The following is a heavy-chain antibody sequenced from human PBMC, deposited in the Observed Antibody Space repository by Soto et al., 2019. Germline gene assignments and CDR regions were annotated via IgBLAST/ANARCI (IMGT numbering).Heavy chain of an antibody. D-gene: IGHD2-15*01. CDR2: INTSNDNK. CDR1: GYTFTGYY. V-gene: IGHV1-18*04. J-gene: IGHJ4*02. Sequence: ASVKVSCKASGYTFTGYYMHWVRQAPGEGPEWVGWINTSNDNKLYAQKLQGRLTLTTDTSTSTAYMDLTTLRSDDTAVYFCARDPGAASFDFWAQGTLVTVSS. CDR3: ARDPGAASFDF.